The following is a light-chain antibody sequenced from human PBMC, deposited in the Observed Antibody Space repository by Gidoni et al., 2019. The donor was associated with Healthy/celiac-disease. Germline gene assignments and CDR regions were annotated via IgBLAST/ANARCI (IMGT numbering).Light chain of an antibody. CDR1: QSVSSY. Sequence: EIVLTQSPATLSLSPVERATLSCRASQSVSSYLAWYQAPRLLIYDASSGSGTDFTLTISSLEPEDFAVYYCQQRSNWPRFTFGPGTKVEIK. CDR2: DAS. CDR3: QQRSNWPRFT. J-gene: IGKJ3*01. V-gene: IGKV3-11*01.